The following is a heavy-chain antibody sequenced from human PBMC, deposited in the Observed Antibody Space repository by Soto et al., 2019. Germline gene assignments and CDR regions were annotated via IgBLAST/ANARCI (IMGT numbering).Heavy chain of an antibody. Sequence: QVQLVQSGAEVKKPGSSVKVSCKASGGTFSSYTISWVRQAPGQGLEWMGRIIPILGIANYAQKFEGRVTITADKSTSTAYMELSSLRSEDTAVYYCARDRVSSYYYYYGMDVWGQGSTVTVSS. V-gene: IGHV1-69*08. D-gene: IGHD1-26*01. J-gene: IGHJ6*02. CDR2: IIPILGIA. CDR3: ARDRVSSYYYYYGMDV. CDR1: GGTFSSYT.